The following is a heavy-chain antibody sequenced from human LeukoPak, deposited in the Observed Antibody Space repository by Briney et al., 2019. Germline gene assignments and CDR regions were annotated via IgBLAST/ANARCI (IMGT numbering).Heavy chain of an antibody. Sequence: GGSLRLSCAASGFTFSSYGMHWVRQAPGKGLEWVAFIRYDGSNKYYADSVKGRFTISRDNSKNTLYLQMNSLGAEDTAVYYCAKDRLGDDAFDIWGQGTMVTVSS. V-gene: IGHV3-30*02. J-gene: IGHJ3*02. CDR2: IRYDGSNK. CDR1: GFTFSSYG. CDR3: AKDRLGDDAFDI. D-gene: IGHD3-16*01.